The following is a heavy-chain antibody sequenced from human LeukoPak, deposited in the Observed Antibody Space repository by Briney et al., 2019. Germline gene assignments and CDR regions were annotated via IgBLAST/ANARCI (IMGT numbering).Heavy chain of an antibody. CDR2: IYQSGST. CDR3: ARASGVVVAASFDY. V-gene: IGHV4-4*02. J-gene: IGHJ4*02. CDR1: GGSISSSYW. D-gene: IGHD2-15*01. Sequence: PSGTLSLTCAVPGGSISSSYWWSWVRQPPGKGLEWIGEIYQSGSTNYNPSLKSRVTISVDKSKNQFSLRLSSVTAADTAVYYCARASGVVVAASFDYWGQGTLVTVSS.